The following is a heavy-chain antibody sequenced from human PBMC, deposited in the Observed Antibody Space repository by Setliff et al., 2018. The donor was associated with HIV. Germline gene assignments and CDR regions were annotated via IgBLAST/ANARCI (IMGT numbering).Heavy chain of an antibody. CDR2: IKQDGSDK. Sequence: QPGGSLRLSCAASGFAFSGHQMSWVRQAPGKGLEWVAKIKQDGSDKYYVDSVKGRFTISRDNAKNSLYLQMNSLRAEDTAVYYCARDPGRYNGMDVWGQGTTVTVSS. V-gene: IGHV3-7*01. CDR1: GFAFSGHQ. CDR3: ARDPGRYNGMDV. D-gene: IGHD1-20*01. J-gene: IGHJ6*02.